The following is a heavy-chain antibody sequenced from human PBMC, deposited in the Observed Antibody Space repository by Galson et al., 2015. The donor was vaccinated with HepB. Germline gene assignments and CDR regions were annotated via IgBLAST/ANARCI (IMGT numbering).Heavy chain of an antibody. J-gene: IGHJ2*01. CDR1: GYTLSSYG. Sequence: SVKVSCKASGYTLSSYGITWVRQAPGQGPEWMGWISPYNGNTNYAQKFQGRVTMTTVTSTSTAYMELRSLRSNDTAVYYCVRVGRGNWYLDLWGRGTLVTVSS. CDR3: VRVGRGNWYLDL. V-gene: IGHV1-18*04. CDR2: ISPYNGNT. D-gene: IGHD3-16*01.